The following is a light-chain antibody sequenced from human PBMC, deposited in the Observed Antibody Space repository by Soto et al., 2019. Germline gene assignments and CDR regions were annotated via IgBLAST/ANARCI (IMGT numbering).Light chain of an antibody. V-gene: IGKV3-20*01. J-gene: IGKJ1*01. CDR2: GAS. CDR3: QQYETSPRT. CDR1: QSVISTY. Sequence: SPGTQSLSPRERATLSCSASQSVISTYLAWYQQKPGQAPRLLIYGASSRATGIPDRFSGSGSGTDFTLTISRLEPEDFAVYYCQQYETSPRTVGQGTKVDIK.